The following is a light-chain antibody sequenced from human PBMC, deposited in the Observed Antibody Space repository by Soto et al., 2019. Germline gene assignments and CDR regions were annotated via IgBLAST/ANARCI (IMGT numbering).Light chain of an antibody. CDR1: QSVSSSY. CDR3: QQYNNWPPT. CDR2: DAS. V-gene: IGKV3-20*01. J-gene: IGKJ5*01. Sequence: EIVLTQSPGTLSLSPGERATLSCRASQSVSSSYLAWYQQKPGQAPRLLIYDASSRATGIPDRFSGSGSGTGFTLTISSLQSEDFAVYYCQQYNNWPPTFGQGTRLEIK.